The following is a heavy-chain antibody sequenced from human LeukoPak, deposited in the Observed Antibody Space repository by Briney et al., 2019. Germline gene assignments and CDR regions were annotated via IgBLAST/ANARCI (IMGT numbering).Heavy chain of an antibody. CDR3: AKDPLSYYDSSGYRYFDY. J-gene: IGHJ4*02. D-gene: IGHD3-22*01. V-gene: IGHV3-23*01. Sequence: GGSLRLSCAASGFTFNNYAMNWVRQAPGKGLEWVSGISGSGGSTYYADTVKGRFTISRDNSKNTLYLQMNRLRAEDTAVYFCAKDPLSYYDSSGYRYFDYWGQGTLVTVSS. CDR1: GFTFNNYA. CDR2: ISGSGGST.